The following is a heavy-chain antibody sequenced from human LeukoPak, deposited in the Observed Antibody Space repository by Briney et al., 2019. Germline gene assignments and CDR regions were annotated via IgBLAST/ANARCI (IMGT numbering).Heavy chain of an antibody. CDR1: GGSIRSYY. D-gene: IGHD6-13*01. CDR2: IYYSGTT. J-gene: IGHJ4*02. CDR3: ARDGIAAAGFDY. Sequence: SETLSLTCTVSGGSIRSYYWSRIRQPPGKGLEWIGYIYYSGTTNYNPSLKSRVTISVDTSKNQVSLRLSSVTAADTAVYYCARDGIAAAGFDYWGQGTLVTVSS. V-gene: IGHV4-59*01.